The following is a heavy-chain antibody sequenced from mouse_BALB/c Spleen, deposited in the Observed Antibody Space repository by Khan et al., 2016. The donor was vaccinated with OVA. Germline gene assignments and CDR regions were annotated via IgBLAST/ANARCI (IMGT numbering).Heavy chain of an antibody. CDR1: GFTFSSFA. Sequence: EVELVESGGGVVKPGGSLKLSCSASGFTFSSFAMSWVRQTPEKRLEWVATISSGGHYTFYPDSVKGRFTISRDNARNTQYLQMSCLRSEDTAMYYCATRLVDYCGMDYWGQGTSVTVSS. D-gene: IGHD2-2*01. CDR2: ISSGGHYT. CDR3: ATRLVDYCGMDY. V-gene: IGHV5-9-3*01. J-gene: IGHJ4*01.